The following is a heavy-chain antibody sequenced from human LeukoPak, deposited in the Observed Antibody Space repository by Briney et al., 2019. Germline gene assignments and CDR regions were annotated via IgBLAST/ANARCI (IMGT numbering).Heavy chain of an antibody. D-gene: IGHD3-10*02. Sequence: GGSLRLSCAASGFTFSSYIMNWVRQAPGKGLDWVSYISSSSSTIYYADSVKGRFTISRDNAKNSLYLQMNSLRAEDTAVYYCAELGITMIGGVWGKGTTVTISS. V-gene: IGHV3-48*04. CDR3: AELGITMIGGV. J-gene: IGHJ6*04. CDR1: GFTFSSYI. CDR2: ISSSSSTI.